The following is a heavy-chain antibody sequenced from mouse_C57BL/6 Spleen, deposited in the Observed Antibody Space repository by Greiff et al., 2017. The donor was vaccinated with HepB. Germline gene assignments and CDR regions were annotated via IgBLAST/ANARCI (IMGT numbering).Heavy chain of an antibody. CDR3: ARDYYDYDGGFAY. J-gene: IGHJ3*01. CDR2: ISDGGSYT. CDR1: GFTFSSYA. Sequence: EVKVVESGGGLVKPGGSLKLSCAASGFTFSSYAMSWVRQTPEKRLEWVATISDGGSYTYYPDNVKGRFTIYRDNAKNNLYLQMSHLKSEDTAMYYCARDYYDYDGGFAYWGQGTLVTVSA. V-gene: IGHV5-4*01. D-gene: IGHD2-4*01.